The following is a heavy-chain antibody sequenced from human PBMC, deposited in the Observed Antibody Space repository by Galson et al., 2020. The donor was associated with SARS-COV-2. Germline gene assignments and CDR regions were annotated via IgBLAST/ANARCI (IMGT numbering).Heavy chain of an antibody. Sequence: GESLKISCAASGFTFNRYAMHWVRQAPGKGLEWVAVISYDGTNSYHTDSVKGRFTISRDNSRNTVYLQMNSLRAEDTAVFYCATMDGGQFSGGACDIGGQWTMVTVSS. CDR3: ATMDGGQFSGGACDI. D-gene: IGHD3-10*01. CDR1: GFTFNRYA. CDR2: ISYDGTNS. J-gene: IGHJ3*02. V-gene: IGHV3-30*10.